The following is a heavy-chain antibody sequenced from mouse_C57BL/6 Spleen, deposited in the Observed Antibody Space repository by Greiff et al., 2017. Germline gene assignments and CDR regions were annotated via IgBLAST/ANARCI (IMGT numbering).Heavy chain of an antibody. CDR1: GYTFTSYW. D-gene: IGHD3-1*01. V-gene: IGHV1-53*01. Sequence: QVQLQQPGTELVKPGASVKMSCKASGYTFTSYWMHWVKQRPGQGLEWIGNINPSNGGTNYNEKFKSKATLTVDKSSSTAYMQLSSLTSEDSAVYYCAREPPGAKDAMDYWGQGTSVTVSS. CDR3: AREPPGAKDAMDY. CDR2: INPSNGGT. J-gene: IGHJ4*01.